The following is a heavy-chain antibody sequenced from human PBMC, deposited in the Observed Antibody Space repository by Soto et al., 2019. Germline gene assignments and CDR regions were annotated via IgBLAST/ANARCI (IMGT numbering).Heavy chain of an antibody. CDR3: ARDMDLEMVVAAPFDY. J-gene: IGHJ4*02. D-gene: IGHD2-15*01. CDR1: GFTFSDYY. V-gene: IGHV3-11*01. CDR2: ISSSGSTI. Sequence: GGSLRLSCAAPGFTFSDYYMSWIRQAPGKGLEWVSYISSSGSTIYYADSVKGRFTISRDNAKNSLYLQMNSLRAEDTAVYYCARDMDLEMVVAAPFDYWGQGTLVTVSS.